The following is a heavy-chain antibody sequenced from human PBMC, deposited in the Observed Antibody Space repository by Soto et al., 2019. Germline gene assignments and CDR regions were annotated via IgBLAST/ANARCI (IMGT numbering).Heavy chain of an antibody. V-gene: IGHV3-9*01. Sequence: EVQLVESGGGLVQPGRSLRLSCAASGFSFDDYGMHWVRQAPGKGLEWVSGISYYSGSIGYSDSVKGRYTISRDNGKKSLYLPMNSLSGEDTALYYCAKSTGGTANGMDVWCQGATVTVSS. CDR2: ISYYSGSI. D-gene: IGHD2-8*02. CDR1: GFSFDDYG. CDR3: AKSTGGTANGMDV. J-gene: IGHJ6*02.